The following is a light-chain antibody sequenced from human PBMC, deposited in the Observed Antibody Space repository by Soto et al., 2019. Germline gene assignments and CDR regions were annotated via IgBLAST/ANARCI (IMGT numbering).Light chain of an antibody. CDR3: QQYNNWPPGT. CDR2: GAS. V-gene: IGKV3-15*01. Sequence: EIVMTQSPATLSVSPGERATLSCRASQSVSSNLAWYQQKPGQAPRLLIYGASTRATGITARFSGSRSGTEFTLTISSLQSEDFAVYYCQQYNNWPPGTFGQGTKVEIK. J-gene: IGKJ1*01. CDR1: QSVSSN.